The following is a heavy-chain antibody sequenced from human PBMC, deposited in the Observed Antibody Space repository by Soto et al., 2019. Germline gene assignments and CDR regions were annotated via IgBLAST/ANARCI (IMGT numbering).Heavy chain of an antibody. V-gene: IGHV3-23*01. CDR1: GFTFSRYA. CDR2: ITGSGGST. D-gene: IGHD3-3*01. CDR3: AKDYSPGVVIINYYYMDV. Sequence: GSLRLSCAASGFTFSRYAMSWVRQAPGKGLEWVSVITGSGGSTYYADSVKGRFTISRDNSWNTLYLQMNSLRAEDTAVYYCAKDYSPGVVIINYYYMDVWGKGT. J-gene: IGHJ6*03.